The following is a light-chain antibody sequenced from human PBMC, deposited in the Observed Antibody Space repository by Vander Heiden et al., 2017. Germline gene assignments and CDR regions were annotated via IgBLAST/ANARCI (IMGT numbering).Light chain of an antibody. J-gene: IGKJ4*01. V-gene: IGKV3-11*02. CDR2: DAS. CDR3: QQRSDWPAS. Sequence: EIVLTQSPATLSLSPGERATLSCRASQSVSTYLAWYQQKPGQAPRLLIYDASNRATGVPARFSGSGSERDFTLTVSSLEPEDFAIYYCQQRSDWPASLGGGTMVEIK. CDR1: QSVSTY.